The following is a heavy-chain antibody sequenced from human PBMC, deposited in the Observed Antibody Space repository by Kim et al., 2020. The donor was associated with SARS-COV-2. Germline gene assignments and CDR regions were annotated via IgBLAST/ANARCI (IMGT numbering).Heavy chain of an antibody. CDR2: ISWNSSSI. CDR1: GFTFNGYA. Sequence: GGSLRLSCAASGFTFNGYAMNWVRQAPGKGLEWVSYISWNSSSIDYADSVKGRFTISRDNAKNSLYLQMNSLRAEDTAVYYCARERFGDISYGMDFWGQGTTVTVSS. D-gene: IGHD3-10*01. V-gene: IGHV3-9*01. J-gene: IGHJ6*02. CDR3: ARERFGDISYGMDF.